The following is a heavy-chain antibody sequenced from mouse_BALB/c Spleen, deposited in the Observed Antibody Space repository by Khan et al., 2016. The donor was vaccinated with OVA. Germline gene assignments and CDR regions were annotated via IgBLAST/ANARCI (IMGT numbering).Heavy chain of an antibody. J-gene: IGHJ2*01. D-gene: IGHD3-2*02. V-gene: IGHV1-76*01. CDR3: AREEALYYFDY. CDR1: GYIFTTYW. Sequence: QVQLKQSGAELVRPGASVKLSCKTSGYIFTTYWIHWVKQRSGQGLEWIARIYPGTGNTYYSANFKGKATLTADNSSRTAYMQFSSLKSEDSAVYFCAREEALYYFDYWGQGTTLTVSS. CDR2: IYPGTGNT.